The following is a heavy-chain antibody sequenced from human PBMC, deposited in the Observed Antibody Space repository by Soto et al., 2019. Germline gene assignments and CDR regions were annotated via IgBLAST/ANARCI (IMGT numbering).Heavy chain of an antibody. D-gene: IGHD3-16*01. CDR2: ISPYTGNT. Sequence: QVQLVQSGDEVKKPGASVKVSCKASGYIFVNYGIAWVRQAPGQGLEGMGWISPYTGNTHSATKIQCRLTMTTDTCTGTAYMDLGSLTSDATSVYYCVMLDNYVTPTPQDVWGQGTTVTVSS. J-gene: IGHJ6*02. V-gene: IGHV1-18*01. CDR3: VMLDNYVTPTPQDV. CDR1: GYIFVNYG.